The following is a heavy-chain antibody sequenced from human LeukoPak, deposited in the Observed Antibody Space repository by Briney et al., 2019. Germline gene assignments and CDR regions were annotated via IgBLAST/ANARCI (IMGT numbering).Heavy chain of an antibody. V-gene: IGHV4-34*01. J-gene: IGHJ4*02. Sequence: PSETLSLTCAVYGGSFSGYYWSWIRQPPGKGLEWIGEINHSGSTNYNPSLKSRVTISVDTSKNQFSLKLNSVTAADTAVYYCARSAHGGNAGVFDYWGQGTLSPSPQ. D-gene: IGHD4-23*01. CDR2: INHSGST. CDR1: GGSFSGYY. CDR3: ARSAHGGNAGVFDY.